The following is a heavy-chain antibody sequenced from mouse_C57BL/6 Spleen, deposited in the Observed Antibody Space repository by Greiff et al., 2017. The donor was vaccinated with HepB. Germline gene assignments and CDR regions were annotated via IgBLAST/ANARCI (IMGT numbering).Heavy chain of an antibody. CDR3: ARSLYDYDGEYYFDY. J-gene: IGHJ2*01. CDR1: GYTFTSYW. V-gene: IGHV1-52*01. CDR2: IDPSDSET. D-gene: IGHD2-4*01. Sequence: QVQLQQPGAELVRPGSSVKLSCKASGYTFTSYWMHWVKQRPIQGLEWIGNIDPSDSETHYNQKFKDKATLTVDKSSSTAYMQLSSLTSEYSAVYYCARSLYDYDGEYYFDYWGQGTTLTVSS.